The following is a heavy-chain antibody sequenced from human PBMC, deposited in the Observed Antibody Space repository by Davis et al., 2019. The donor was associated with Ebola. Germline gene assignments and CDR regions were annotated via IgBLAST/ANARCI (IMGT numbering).Heavy chain of an antibody. V-gene: IGHV3-23*01. D-gene: IGHD4-17*01. CDR3: AKNPKYGDYRYADF. Sequence: GESLKISCAASGFTFNNYAMTWIRQAPGKGLEWVSTISAGAETTYDADSGQGRFTISRDNSKNTVYLQMNSLRAEDTAVYYCAKNPKYGDYRYADFWGQGTLVTVSS. CDR1: GFTFNNYA. CDR2: ISAGAETT. J-gene: IGHJ4*02.